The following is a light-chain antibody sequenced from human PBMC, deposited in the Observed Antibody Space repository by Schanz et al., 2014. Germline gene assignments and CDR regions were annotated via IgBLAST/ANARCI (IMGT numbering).Light chain of an antibody. V-gene: IGKV1-5*01. CDR2: DAS. J-gene: IGKJ1*01. CDR3: QQYNSYMWT. Sequence: DFQMPQSPSTLSASVGDRVTITCRASQSISTWLAWYQQKPGKAPKVLISDASSLESGVPSRFSGSGSGTEFSLTISSLQPDDFATYYCQQYNSYMWTFGQGTKVEIK. CDR1: QSISTW.